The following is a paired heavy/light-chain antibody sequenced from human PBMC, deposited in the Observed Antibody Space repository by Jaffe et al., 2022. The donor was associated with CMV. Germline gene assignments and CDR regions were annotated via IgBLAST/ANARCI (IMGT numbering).Light chain of an antibody. J-gene: IGKJ1*01. CDR2: GAS. Sequence: EIVLTQSPDTLSLSPGERATLSCRASQSFSSSYLAWYQQKPGQAPRLLIYGASSRATGIPDRFSGSGSGTDFTLTISRLEPEDFAVYYCQQYGSSRTFGQGTRVEIK. CDR1: QSFSSSY. CDR3: QQYGSSRT. V-gene: IGKV3-20*01.
Heavy chain of an antibody. J-gene: IGHJ4*02. Sequence: EVQLLESGGGLVQPGGSLRVSCAASGFSFSSYAMAWVRQAPGRGLEWISAITGSGGDTYHADSVKGRLTISRDNSGNTLYLQMSSLRPEDTAVYYCAKGSETSRPYYFDFWGQGTLVTVSS. CDR1: GFSFSSYA. V-gene: IGHV3-23*01. CDR2: ITGSGGDT. D-gene: IGHD6-6*01. CDR3: AKGSETSRPYYFDF.